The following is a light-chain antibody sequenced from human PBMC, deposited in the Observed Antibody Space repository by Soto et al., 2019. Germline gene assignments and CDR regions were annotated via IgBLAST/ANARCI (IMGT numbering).Light chain of an antibody. Sequence: EIVLTQSPATLSLSPGERATLSCRASQSVSSQLAWYQQKPGQAPRLLIYDVSNRATGIPARFRGSGSATDSTLTISTLETEDFAVYYCKQRSNWPITFGQGTRLEIK. CDR1: QSVSSQ. CDR3: KQRSNWPIT. V-gene: IGKV3-11*01. CDR2: DVS. J-gene: IGKJ5*01.